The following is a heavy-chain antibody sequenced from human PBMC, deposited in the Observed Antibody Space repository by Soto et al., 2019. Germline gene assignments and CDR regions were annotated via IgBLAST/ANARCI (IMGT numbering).Heavy chain of an antibody. CDR3: AREGQAPYYYYGMDV. J-gene: IGHJ6*02. CDR1: GYTFNNYG. V-gene: IGHV1-18*01. CDR2: ISGYNGKT. Sequence: QVQVVQSGDEVKKPGASVKVSCKDSGYTFNNYGFSWVRQAPGQGLEWMGWISGYNGKTKYEEKFQGRVTMTTDTTTSTAHMELRSLRSDDTAVYYCAREGQAPYYYYGMDVWGQGTAVTVSS.